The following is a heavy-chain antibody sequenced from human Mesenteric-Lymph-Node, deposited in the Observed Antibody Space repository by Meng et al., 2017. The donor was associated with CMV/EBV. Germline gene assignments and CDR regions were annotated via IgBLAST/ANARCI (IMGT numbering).Heavy chain of an antibody. CDR3: AKASSSSWYSWFDP. CDR1: GFIFDDYA. Sequence: GGSLRLSCATSGFIFDDYAMHWVRQAPGKGLEWVSGISWNSGSIGYADSVKGRFTISRDNAKNSLYLQMNSLRAEDMALYYCAKASSSSWYSWFDPWGQGTLVTVSS. D-gene: IGHD6-13*01. V-gene: IGHV3-9*03. CDR2: ISWNSGSI. J-gene: IGHJ5*02.